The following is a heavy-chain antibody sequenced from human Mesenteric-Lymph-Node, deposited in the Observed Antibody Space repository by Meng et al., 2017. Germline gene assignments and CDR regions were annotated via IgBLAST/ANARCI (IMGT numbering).Heavy chain of an antibody. Sequence: QVQLPQSGPGLVKPSQTLSLTCAISGDSVSSNRALWHWVGQSPSRGLEWLGQTYYRSEWQNHYGVSVKSRITITADTSRNQFSLNLNSVTPEDTAVYYCTTWYGEYWGQGTLVTVSS. CDR1: GDSVSSNRAL. D-gene: IGHD3-10*01. CDR2: TYYRSEWQN. CDR3: TTWYGEY. V-gene: IGHV6-1*01. J-gene: IGHJ4*02.